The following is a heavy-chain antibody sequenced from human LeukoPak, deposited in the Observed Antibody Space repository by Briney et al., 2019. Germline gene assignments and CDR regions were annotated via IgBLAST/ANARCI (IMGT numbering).Heavy chain of an antibody. D-gene: IGHD3-22*01. CDR2: ISPSGSHK. V-gene: IGHV3-21*01. CDR3: ARVSDSTPDEGS. Sequence: GGSLRLSCVASGFTFSSYIMNWVRQAPGKGLEWVSSISPSGSHKYYADSVKGRFTIFRDNAKKSVSLQMNSLRAEDTAVYYCARVSDSTPDEGSWGQGTLVTVSS. CDR1: GFTFSSYI. J-gene: IGHJ5*01.